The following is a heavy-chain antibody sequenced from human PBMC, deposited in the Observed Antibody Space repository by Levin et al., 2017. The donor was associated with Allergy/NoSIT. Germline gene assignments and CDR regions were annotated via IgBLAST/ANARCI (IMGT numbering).Heavy chain of an antibody. Sequence: GESLKISCAASGFTFSSYSMNWVRQAPGKGLEWVSSISSSSSYIYYADSVKGRFTISRDNAKNSLYLQMNSLRAEDTAVYYCARGSALAAAGGRYYYGMDGWGQGTTVTVSS. J-gene: IGHJ6*02. V-gene: IGHV3-21*01. CDR1: GFTFSSYS. D-gene: IGHD6-13*01. CDR2: ISSSSSYI. CDR3: ARGSALAAAGGRYYYGMDG.